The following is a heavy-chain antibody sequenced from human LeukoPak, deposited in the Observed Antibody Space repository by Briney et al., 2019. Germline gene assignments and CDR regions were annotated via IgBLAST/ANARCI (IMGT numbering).Heavy chain of an antibody. J-gene: IGHJ4*02. Sequence: GGSLRLSCAASGFTFSSYGMHWVRQAPGKGLEWVAVISYDGSNRYYADSVKGRFTISRDNSKNTLYLQMNSLRTEDTAVYYCAKDLYRYYYDSSGYFDYWGQGTLVTVSS. CDR2: ISYDGSNR. CDR3: AKDLYRYYYDSSGYFDY. D-gene: IGHD3-22*01. CDR1: GFTFSSYG. V-gene: IGHV3-30*18.